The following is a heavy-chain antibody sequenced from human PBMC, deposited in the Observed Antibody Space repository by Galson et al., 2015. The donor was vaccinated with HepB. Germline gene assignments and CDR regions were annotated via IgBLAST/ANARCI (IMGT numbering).Heavy chain of an antibody. J-gene: IGHJ3*02. D-gene: IGHD3-22*01. Sequence: QSGAEVKKPGESLRISCKGSGYSFTSYWISWVRQMPGKGLEWMGRIDPSDSYTNYSPSFQGHVTISADKSISTAYLQWSSLKASDTAMYYCARPRSRSGYYPDDAFDIWGQGTMVTVSS. CDR1: GYSFTSYW. CDR3: ARPRSRSGYYPDDAFDI. V-gene: IGHV5-10-1*01. CDR2: IDPSDSYT.